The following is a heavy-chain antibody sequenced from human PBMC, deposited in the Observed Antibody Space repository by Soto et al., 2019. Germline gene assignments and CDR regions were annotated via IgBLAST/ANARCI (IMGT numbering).Heavy chain of an antibody. CDR3: VGGQYYFDC. Sequence: QVQLVESGGGVVQPGRSLRLSCAASGFPFTTYGMHWVREGPGKGLEWVAVISYDGSNRYYADSVKGRFTISRDNSKNTLYLQMNSLRPEDRALYYCVGGQYYFDCRGQGTLVTVS. CDR2: ISYDGSNR. CDR1: GFPFTTYG. D-gene: IGHD3-10*01. V-gene: IGHV3-30*03. J-gene: IGHJ4*02.